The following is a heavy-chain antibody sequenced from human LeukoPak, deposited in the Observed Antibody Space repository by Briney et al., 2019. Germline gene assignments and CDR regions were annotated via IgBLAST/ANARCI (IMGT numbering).Heavy chain of an antibody. CDR3: ARVLGATTKATSPYYYYMDV. CDR1: GYTFTGYY. J-gene: IGHJ6*03. V-gene: IGHV1-69*06. D-gene: IGHD1-26*01. Sequence: GASVKVSCKASGYTFTGYYMHWVRQAPGQGLEWMGGVIPIFGTANYAQKFQGRVTITADKSTSTAYMELSSLRSEDTAVYYCARVLGATTKATSPYYYYMDVWGKGTTVTVSS. CDR2: VIPIFGTA.